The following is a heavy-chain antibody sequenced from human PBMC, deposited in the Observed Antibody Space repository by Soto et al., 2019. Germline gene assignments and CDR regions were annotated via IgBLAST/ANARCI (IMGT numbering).Heavy chain of an antibody. J-gene: IGHJ4*02. Sequence: PGGSLRLSCAASGFTFSSYAMSWVRQAPGKGLEWVSAISGSGGSTYYADSVKGRFTISRDNSKNTLYLQMNSLRAEDTAVYYCAKDYHYDSSGYPHFDYWGQGTLVTVSS. CDR1: GFTFSSYA. D-gene: IGHD3-22*01. CDR3: AKDYHYDSSGYPHFDY. V-gene: IGHV3-23*01. CDR2: ISGSGGST.